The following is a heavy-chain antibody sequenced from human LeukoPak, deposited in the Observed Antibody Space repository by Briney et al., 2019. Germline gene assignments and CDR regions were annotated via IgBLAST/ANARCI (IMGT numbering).Heavy chain of an antibody. D-gene: IGHD3-10*01. CDR3: AAMVRGVIRFDC. CDR2: ISGSGGST. J-gene: IGHJ4*02. CDR1: GFTFSSYA. Sequence: GGSLRLSCAASGFTFSSYAMSWVRQAPGKGLEWVSAISGSGGSTYYADSVKGRFTISRDNSKNTLYLQMNSLRAEDTAVYYCAAMVRGVIRFDCWGQGTLVTVSS. V-gene: IGHV3-23*01.